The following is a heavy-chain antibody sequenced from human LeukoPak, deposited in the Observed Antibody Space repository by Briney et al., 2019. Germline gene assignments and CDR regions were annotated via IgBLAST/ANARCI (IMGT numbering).Heavy chain of an antibody. CDR1: GYTFTAYY. CDR3: ARSAGVVVAAHFDY. CDR2: ISPNSGGT. V-gene: IGHV1-2*02. Sequence: ASVTVSCKASGYTFTAYYVHWVRQAPGQGLEWMGWISPNSGGTNYAQKFQGRVTMTRDTSISTAYMELSRLRSDDTALYYCARSAGVVVAAHFDYWGQGTLVSVSS. J-gene: IGHJ4*02. D-gene: IGHD2-15*01.